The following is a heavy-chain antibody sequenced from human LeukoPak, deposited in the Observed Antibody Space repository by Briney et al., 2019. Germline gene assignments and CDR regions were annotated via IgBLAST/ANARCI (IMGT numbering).Heavy chain of an antibody. CDR3: AREHDFLSGYGMDV. V-gene: IGHV1-3*01. D-gene: IGHD3-3*01. Sequence: ASVKVSCKASGFTFTNHALQWVRQAPGQRLEWMGWINAGNGNTKYSQNFQGRVTITRDTSASTAYMELSSLRSEDTAVYYCAREHDFLSGYGMDVWGQGTTVTVSS. CDR2: INAGNGNT. J-gene: IGHJ6*02. CDR1: GFTFTNHA.